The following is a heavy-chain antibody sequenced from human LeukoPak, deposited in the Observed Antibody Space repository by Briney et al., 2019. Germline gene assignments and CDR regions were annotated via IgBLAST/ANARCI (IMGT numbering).Heavy chain of an antibody. D-gene: IGHD3-10*01. CDR1: GFTFSSYW. Sequence: GGSLRLSCSASGFTFSSYWMHWVRQAPGTGLVWVSRSNTDGSSTTYADSVKGRFTISRDNATNTLYLQINTLIAPDTAVYYTWRLEPLFYGSGIDYWGQGTLVTVSS. J-gene: IGHJ4*02. V-gene: IGHV3-74*01. CDR2: SNTDGSST. CDR3: WRLEPLFYGSGIDY.